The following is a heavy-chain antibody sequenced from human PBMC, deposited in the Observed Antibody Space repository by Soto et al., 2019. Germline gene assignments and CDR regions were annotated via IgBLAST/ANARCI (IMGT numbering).Heavy chain of an antibody. CDR2: FDPEDGET. CDR3: ATDLINGPLMTTHDLFDY. Sequence: ASVKVSCKVSGYTLTELSMHWVRQAPGKGLEWMGGFDPEDGETIYAQKFQGRVTMTEDTSTDTAYMELSSLRSEDTAVYYCATDLINGPLMTTHDLFDYWGQGTLVTVSS. V-gene: IGHV1-24*01. D-gene: IGHD4-4*01. CDR1: GYTLTELS. J-gene: IGHJ4*02.